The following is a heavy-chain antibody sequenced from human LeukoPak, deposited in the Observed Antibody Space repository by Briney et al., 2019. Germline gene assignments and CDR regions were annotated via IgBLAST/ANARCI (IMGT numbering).Heavy chain of an antibody. V-gene: IGHV3-23*01. D-gene: IGHD1-26*01. Sequence: GGSLRLSCAASGFTFSSYDMSWVRQAPGKGLEWVSAISGSVGSTYYADSVKGRFTISRDNSKNTLSLQMNSLRAEDTAVYYCATRGTYYLPHDYWGQGTLVTVSS. CDR3: ATRGTYYLPHDY. J-gene: IGHJ4*02. CDR2: ISGSVGST. CDR1: GFTFSSYD.